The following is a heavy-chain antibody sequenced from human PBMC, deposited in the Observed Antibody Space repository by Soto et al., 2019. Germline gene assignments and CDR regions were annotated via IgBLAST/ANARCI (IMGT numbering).Heavy chain of an antibody. CDR2: IWHSGTT. V-gene: IGHV4-4*02. CDR3: ARGRSGTVTKNWYFDL. J-gene: IGHJ2*01. CDR1: GGSMDTNW. Sequence: TSETLSLTCAVSGGSMDTNWWIWVRQPPGKGLEWIGEIWHSGTTNYNPSLKSRGTISLDKSKNQFSLRLNFVTAADTAVYYCARGRSGTVTKNWYFDLWGRGTLVTVSS. D-gene: IGHD4-17*01.